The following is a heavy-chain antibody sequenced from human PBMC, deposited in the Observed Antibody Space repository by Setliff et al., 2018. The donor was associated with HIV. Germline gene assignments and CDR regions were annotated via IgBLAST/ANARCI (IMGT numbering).Heavy chain of an antibody. V-gene: IGHV4-34*01. D-gene: IGHD2-2*01. J-gene: IGHJ2*01. CDR2: INHSGST. Sequence: SETLSLTCAVFGESFSNYHWNWFRQPPGGGLEWIGEINHSGSTDYNSSLKSRVTISVDTSKKQFSLEMTSLTAADTAVYYCARDQRLPGVQPPYWYFDLWGRGTLVTVSA. CDR1: GESFSNYH. CDR3: ARDQRLPGVQPPYWYFDL.